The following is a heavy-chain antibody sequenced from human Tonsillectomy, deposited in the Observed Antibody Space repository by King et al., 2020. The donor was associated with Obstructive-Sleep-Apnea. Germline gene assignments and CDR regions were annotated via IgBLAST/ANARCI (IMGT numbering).Heavy chain of an antibody. CDR1: GFSLSTSGMC. V-gene: IGHV2-70*01. CDR3: ARRASETDAFDI. Sequence: TLKESGPALVKPTQTLTLTCTFSGFSLSTSGMCVSWIRQPPGKALEWLALIDWDDDKYYSTSLNTRPTISKDTSKNQVVLTMTNMDPVDTATYYCARRASETDAFDIWGQGTMVTVSS. D-gene: IGHD1-26*01. J-gene: IGHJ3*02. CDR2: IDWDDDK.